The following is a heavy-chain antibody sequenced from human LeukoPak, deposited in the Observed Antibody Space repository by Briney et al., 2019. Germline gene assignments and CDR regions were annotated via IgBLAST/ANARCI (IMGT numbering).Heavy chain of an antibody. CDR1: GGSFSSYY. CDR2: INHRGDA. J-gene: IGHJ4*03. D-gene: IGHD1-1*01. Sequence: SETLSLTCAVYGGSFSSYYWSWIRQSPGKGLEWIAEINHRGDANYNASVKSRVTISVDTSKNQFSLKLTSLTAADTAVYFCARGPTISETGYFDSWGQGTVVTVFS. V-gene: IGHV4-34*01. CDR3: ARGPTISETGYFDS.